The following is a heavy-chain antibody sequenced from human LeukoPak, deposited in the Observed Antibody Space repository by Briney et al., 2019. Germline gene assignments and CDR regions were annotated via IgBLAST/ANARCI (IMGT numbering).Heavy chain of an antibody. V-gene: IGHV3-21*01. CDR1: EFTFSSYT. J-gene: IGHJ4*02. Sequence: GGSLRLSCAASEFTFSSYTMNWVRQAPGKGLEWVSSISSSSYYIYYADSVKGRFTISRDNAKNSLYLQMNSLRAEDTAMYYCARRATTERGHSYGLDFWGQGTLVTVSS. CDR2: ISSSSYYI. CDR3: ARRATTERGHSYGLDF. D-gene: IGHD5-18*01.